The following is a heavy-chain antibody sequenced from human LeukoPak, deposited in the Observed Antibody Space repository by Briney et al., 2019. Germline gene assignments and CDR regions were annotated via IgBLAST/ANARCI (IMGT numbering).Heavy chain of an antibody. D-gene: IGHD3-16*02. J-gene: IGHJ6*02. CDR2: ISNSGGSAA. CDR3: ARDYRNKGMDV. CDR1: GFTLGGYY. V-gene: IGHV3-11*01. Sequence: GSLRLSCAASGFTLGGYYMTWIRQAPGKGLEWVSCISNSGGSAAYYADSVRGRFTISRDYAKNSLYLQMNSLRADDTAVYHCARDYRNKGMDVWGQGTTVTVSS.